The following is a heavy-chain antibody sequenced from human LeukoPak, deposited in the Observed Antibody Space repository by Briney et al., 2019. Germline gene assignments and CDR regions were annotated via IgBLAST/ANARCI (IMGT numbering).Heavy chain of an antibody. J-gene: IGHJ4*02. CDR1: GFTFSSYE. V-gene: IGHV3-48*03. CDR2: ISSSGSTI. Sequence: GGSLRLSCAASGFTFSSYEMNWVRQAPGKGLEWVSYISSSGSTIYYADSVKGRFTISRDNAKNTLYLQMNSLRVEDTAVYYCARDDRRVWWLRVFDYWGQGTLVTVSS. D-gene: IGHD5-12*01. CDR3: ARDDRRVWWLRVFDY.